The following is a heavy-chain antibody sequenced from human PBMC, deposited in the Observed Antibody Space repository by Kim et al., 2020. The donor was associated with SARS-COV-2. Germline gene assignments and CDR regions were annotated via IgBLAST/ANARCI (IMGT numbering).Heavy chain of an antibody. Sequence: GGSLRLSCVASGFTFSSYEMNWVRPAPGKGLEWVSYIYTSAAFTYYADSVKGRFTVSRNNAKNSLFLQMNRLRAEDTAIYYCVRDRLGVGSTDLDYWGQGTLVTVSS. CDR3: VRDRLGVGSTDLDY. D-gene: IGHD1-26*01. CDR2: IYTSAAFT. V-gene: IGHV3-48*03. CDR1: GFTFSSYE. J-gene: IGHJ4*02.